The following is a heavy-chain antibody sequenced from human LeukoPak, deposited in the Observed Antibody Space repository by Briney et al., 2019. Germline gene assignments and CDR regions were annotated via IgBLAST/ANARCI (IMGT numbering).Heavy chain of an antibody. J-gene: IGHJ6*03. V-gene: IGHV4-34*01. D-gene: IGHD3-3*01. CDR3: AGKGPKVTIFGVVNRKTYMDV. Sequence: SETLPLTCAVYGGSFSGYYWSWIRQPPGKGLEWIGEINHSGSTNYNPSLKSRVTISVVTSKNQFSLKLSSVTAADTAVCYCAGKGPKVTIFGVVNRKTYMDVWGKGTTVTVSS. CDR2: INHSGST. CDR1: GGSFSGYY.